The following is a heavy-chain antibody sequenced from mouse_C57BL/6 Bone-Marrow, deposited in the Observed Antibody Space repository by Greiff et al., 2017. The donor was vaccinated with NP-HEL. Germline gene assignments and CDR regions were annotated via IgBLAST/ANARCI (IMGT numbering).Heavy chain of an antibody. J-gene: IGHJ3*01. CDR1: GFNIKADY. V-gene: IGHV14-4*01. D-gene: IGHD1-1*01. CDR3: TLYYYGSFWFDY. CDR2: IVPEYGYP. Sequence: VQLKQSGAELVRPGASVKLSCTASGFNIKADYMHWVNQRPEQGLAWIGWIVPEYGYPEYASKFQGKSTITADTSTNTAYLQLSSLTSEDTAVYYCTLYYYGSFWFDYWGQGTLVTVSA.